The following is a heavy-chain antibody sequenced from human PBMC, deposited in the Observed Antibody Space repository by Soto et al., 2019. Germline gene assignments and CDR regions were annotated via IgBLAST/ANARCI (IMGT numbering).Heavy chain of an antibody. CDR3: AKGSARGLGQTDYYYYGIDV. D-gene: IGHD3-9*01. V-gene: IGHV1-58*01. CDR1: GFTFTSSA. J-gene: IGHJ6*02. Sequence: SVKVSCKASGFTFTSSAVQWVRQARGQRLEWIGWIVVGSGNTNYAQKFQERVTITRDMSTSTAYMELSSLRSEDTAVYYCAKGSARGLGQTDYYYYGIDVWGQGTTVTVSS. CDR2: IVVGSGNT.